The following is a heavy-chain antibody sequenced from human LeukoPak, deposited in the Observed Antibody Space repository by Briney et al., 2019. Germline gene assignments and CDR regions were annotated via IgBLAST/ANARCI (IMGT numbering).Heavy chain of an antibody. CDR2: ISSSRSYI. V-gene: IGHV3-21*01. D-gene: IGHD6-13*01. J-gene: IGHJ5*02. CDR1: GFTFSSYS. CDR3: ASQVWYGNWFDP. Sequence: PGGSLRLSCAAFGFTFSSYSMNWVRQAPGKGLEWVSSISSSRSYIYYADSVKGRFTISRDNAKNSLYLQMNSLRAEDTAVYYCASQVWYGNWFDPWGQGTLVTVSS.